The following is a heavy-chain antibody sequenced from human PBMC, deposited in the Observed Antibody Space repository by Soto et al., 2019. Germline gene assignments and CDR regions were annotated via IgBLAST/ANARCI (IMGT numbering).Heavy chain of an antibody. D-gene: IGHD2-2*01. J-gene: IGHJ5*02. Sequence: FGPTLVNPRQTLTLTCTFSGFSLSTSGEGVGWIRQPPGKALEWLALTYWDADKRYSPSLKSRLTITKDTSKNQVVLTMTNMDPVDTATYYCAHILPGYCISTSCYLTGFDPWGEGTLVTVSS. CDR3: AHILPGYCISTSCYLTGFDP. V-gene: IGHV2-5*02. CDR2: TYWDADK. CDR1: GFSLSTSGEG.